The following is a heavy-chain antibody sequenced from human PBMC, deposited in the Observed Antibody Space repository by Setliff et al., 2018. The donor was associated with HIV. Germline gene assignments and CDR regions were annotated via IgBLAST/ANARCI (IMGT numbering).Heavy chain of an antibody. J-gene: IGHJ4*02. CDR2: VYYSGGT. D-gene: IGHD3-22*01. CDR3: ARVRLTMIMMVDYFDQ. V-gene: IGHV4-39*07. CDR1: GGSVSDTSYY. Sequence: KPSETLSLTCTVSGGSVSDTSYYWGWIRQPPGKGLEWLANVYYSGGTYYNPSLNSRVTISVDTSRNQFSLKLTSVTAADTAVYYCARVRLTMIMMVDYFDQWGQGTLVTVSS.